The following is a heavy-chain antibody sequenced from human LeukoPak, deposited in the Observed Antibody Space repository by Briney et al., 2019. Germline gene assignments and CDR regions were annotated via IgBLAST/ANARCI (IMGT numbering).Heavy chain of an antibody. J-gene: IGHJ4*02. CDR2: INPNSGGT. CDR1: GYTLTDYY. CDR3: ARLAAAGQGGYFDY. Sequence: ASVKVSCKASGYTLTDYYMHWVRQVPGQGLEWMGRINPNSGGTNYAQKFQGRVTMTRDTSTSTVYMELSSLRSEDTAVYYCARLAAAGQGGYFDYWGQGTLVTVSS. V-gene: IGHV1-2*06. D-gene: IGHD6-13*01.